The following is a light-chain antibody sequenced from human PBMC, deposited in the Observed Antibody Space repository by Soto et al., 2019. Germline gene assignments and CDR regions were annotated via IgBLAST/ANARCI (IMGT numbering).Light chain of an antibody. CDR2: DAS. Sequence: EIVLTQSPATLSLSPGERATLSCRTSLSVSVYLDWYQQKPGQAPRLLISDASNRATGTPARFSGSGSGTDFTLTISSLEPEDFAVYYCNQRQYWPPITFGQGTRLEIK. J-gene: IGKJ5*01. CDR1: LSVSVY. V-gene: IGKV3-11*01. CDR3: NQRQYWPPIT.